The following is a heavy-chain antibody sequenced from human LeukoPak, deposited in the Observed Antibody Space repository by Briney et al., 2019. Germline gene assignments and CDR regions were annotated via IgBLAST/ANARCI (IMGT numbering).Heavy chain of an antibody. Sequence: QTGGSLRLSCAASGFTFSSYVMSWVRQAPGKGLEWVSTIGSSGSNTYYADSVKGRFTISRDNSKNTLYLEMNSLRPEDTAVYYCARDIAGDTKFDYWGQGVLVTVSS. CDR2: IGSSGSNT. CDR3: ARDIAGDTKFDY. J-gene: IGHJ4*02. V-gene: IGHV3-23*01. CDR1: GFTFSSYV. D-gene: IGHD1-26*01.